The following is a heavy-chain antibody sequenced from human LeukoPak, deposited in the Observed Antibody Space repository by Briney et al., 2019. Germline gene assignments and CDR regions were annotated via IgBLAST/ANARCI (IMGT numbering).Heavy chain of an antibody. CDR1: GFTFSDYY. V-gene: IGHV3-11*04. Sequence: KPGGSLRLSCAASGFTFSDYYMSWIRQAPGKGLEWVSYISSSGSTIYYADSVKGRFTISRDNAKNSLYLQMNSLRAEDTAVYYCARGDISSWYWHFDLWGRGTLVTVSS. J-gene: IGHJ2*01. CDR2: ISSSGSTI. D-gene: IGHD6-13*01. CDR3: ARGDISSWYWHFDL.